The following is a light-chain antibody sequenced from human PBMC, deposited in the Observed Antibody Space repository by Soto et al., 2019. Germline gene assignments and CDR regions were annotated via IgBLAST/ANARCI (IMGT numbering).Light chain of an antibody. J-gene: IGKJ4*01. CDR1: QSVSSY. CDR3: QPRSNWPPEIT. V-gene: IGKV3-11*01. CDR2: DAS. Sequence: PGERATLSCRASQSVSSYLAWYQQKPGQAPRLLIYDASNSATGIPARFSGSGSGTDFTLTISSLEPEDFAVYYCQPRSNWPPEITFGGGTKVEIK.